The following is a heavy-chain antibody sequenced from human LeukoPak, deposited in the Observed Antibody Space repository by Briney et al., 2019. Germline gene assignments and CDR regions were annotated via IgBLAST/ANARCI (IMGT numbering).Heavy chain of an antibody. CDR2: IIPIFGTA. CDR3: ATCARNFYCYRFDY. V-gene: IGHV1-69*13. D-gene: IGHD2-2*02. CDR1: GGIFSSYA. Sequence: SVKVSCKASGGIFSSYAISWVRQAPGQGLEWMGGIIPIFGTANYAQKFQGRVTIAADESTSTAYMELSSLRSEDTAVYYCATCARNFYCYRFDYWGQGTLVTVSS. J-gene: IGHJ4*02.